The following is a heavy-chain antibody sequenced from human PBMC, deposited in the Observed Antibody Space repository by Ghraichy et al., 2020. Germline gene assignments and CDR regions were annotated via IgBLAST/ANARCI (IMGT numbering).Heavy chain of an antibody. Sequence: GGSLRLSCAASGFTFSSYWMSWVRQAPGKGLEWVANIKQDGSEKYYVDSVKGRFSISRDNAKNSLYLQMNSLRAEDTALYYCARSPVDTAMVYYYYYYMDVWGKGTTVTVSS. D-gene: IGHD5-18*01. J-gene: IGHJ6*03. CDR3: ARSPVDTAMVYYYYYYMDV. CDR2: IKQDGSEK. CDR1: GFTFSSYW. V-gene: IGHV3-7*01.